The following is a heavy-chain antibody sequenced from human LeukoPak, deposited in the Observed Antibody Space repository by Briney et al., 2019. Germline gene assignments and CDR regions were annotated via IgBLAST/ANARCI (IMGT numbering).Heavy chain of an antibody. Sequence: PGGSLRLSCAASGFTFSSYGMHWVRQAPGKGLKWVAFIRYDGSNKYYADSVKGRFTISRDNSKNTLYPQMNSLRAEDTAVYYCAKTLWFGEEGAFDIWGQGTMVTVSS. V-gene: IGHV3-30*02. CDR1: GFTFSSYG. J-gene: IGHJ3*02. D-gene: IGHD3-10*01. CDR3: AKTLWFGEEGAFDI. CDR2: IRYDGSNK.